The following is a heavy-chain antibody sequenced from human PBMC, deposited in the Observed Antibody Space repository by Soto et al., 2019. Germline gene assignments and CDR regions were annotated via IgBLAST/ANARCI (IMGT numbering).Heavy chain of an antibody. CDR1: GFSFSSYN. V-gene: IGHV3-21*02. Sequence: EVQLVESGGGLAKPGGSLRLSCAASGFSFSSYNMNWVRQAPGKGLEWVSSISSLSTYTNYADSVKGRFTISRDNDKNSLYLQMDSLRVEDTAVYYCARDPPLSSIVVVGVDDFWGQGTLVTVSS. J-gene: IGHJ4*02. CDR2: ISSLSTYT. D-gene: IGHD2-15*01. CDR3: ARDPPLSSIVVVGVDDF.